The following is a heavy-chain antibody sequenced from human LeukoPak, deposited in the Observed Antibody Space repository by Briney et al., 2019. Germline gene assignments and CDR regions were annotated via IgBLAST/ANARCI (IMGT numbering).Heavy chain of an antibody. V-gene: IGHV4-59*01. CDR1: GGSISSYY. Sequence: SETLSLTCTVSGGSISSYYWSWIRQPPGKGLEWIGYIHYSGSTNYNPSLKSRVTISVDTSKNQFSLKLSSVTAADTAVYYCARGERWLQLNYFDYWGQGTLVTVSS. CDR2: IHYSGST. D-gene: IGHD5-24*01. J-gene: IGHJ4*02. CDR3: ARGERWLQLNYFDY.